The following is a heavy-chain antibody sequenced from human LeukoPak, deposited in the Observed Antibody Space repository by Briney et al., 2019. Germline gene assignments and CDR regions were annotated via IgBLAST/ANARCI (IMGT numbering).Heavy chain of an antibody. Sequence: SETLSLTCAVYGGSFSGYYWSWIRQPPGKGLEWIGEINHSGSTNYNPSLKSRVTISVDTSKNQFSLKLSSVTAADTAVYYCARHVRYYYGMDVWGQRATVTVSS. CDR1: GGSFSGYY. CDR3: ARHVRYYYGMDV. CDR2: INHSGST. J-gene: IGHJ6*02. V-gene: IGHV4-34*01.